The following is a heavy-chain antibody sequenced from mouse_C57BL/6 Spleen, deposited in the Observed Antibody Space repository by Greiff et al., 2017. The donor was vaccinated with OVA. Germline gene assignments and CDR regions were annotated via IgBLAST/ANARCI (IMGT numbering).Heavy chain of an antibody. V-gene: IGHV1-62-2*01. CDR3: ARHEDGYDPYYFDY. CDR1: GYTFTEYT. D-gene: IGHD2-2*01. Sequence: QVHVKQSGAELVKPGASVKLSCKASGYTFTEYTIHWVKQRSGQGLEWIGWFYPGSGSIKYNEKFKDKATLTADKSSSTVYMELSRLTSEDAAVYFCARHEDGYDPYYFDYWGQGTTLTVSS. CDR2: FYPGSGSI. J-gene: IGHJ2*01.